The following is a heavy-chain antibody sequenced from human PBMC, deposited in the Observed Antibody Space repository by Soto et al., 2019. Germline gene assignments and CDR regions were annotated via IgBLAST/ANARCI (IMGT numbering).Heavy chain of an antibody. CDR3: ARNHIFGVLIHLV. J-gene: IGHJ4*02. Sequence: ASVKVSCKASGYTFTSYGISWVRQAPGQGLEWMGWISGYNGNTNYAQKVQDRVTMTTDTSTNTAYMELRSLRSDDTAKYYCARNHIFGVLIHLVWGQETLVT. V-gene: IGHV1-18*01. D-gene: IGHD3-3*01. CDR2: ISGYNGNT. CDR1: GYTFTSYG.